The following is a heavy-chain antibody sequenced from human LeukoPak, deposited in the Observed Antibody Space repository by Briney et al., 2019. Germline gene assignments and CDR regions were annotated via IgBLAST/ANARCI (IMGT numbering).Heavy chain of an antibody. CDR2: INAYIGNT. J-gene: IGHJ5*02. CDR3: ARDRFRIVVVVAATGGKNWFDP. D-gene: IGHD2-15*01. Sequence: ASVKVSCKASGYTFTSHGISWVRQAPGQGLEWMGWINAYIGNTNYAQKFQGRVTMTRDTSISTAYMELSRLRSDDTAVYYCARDRFRIVVVVAATGGKNWFDPWGQGTLVTVSS. V-gene: IGHV1-18*01. CDR1: GYTFTSHG.